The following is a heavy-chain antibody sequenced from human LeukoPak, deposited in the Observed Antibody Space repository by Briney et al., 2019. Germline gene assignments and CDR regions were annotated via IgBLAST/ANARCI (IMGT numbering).Heavy chain of an antibody. Sequence: GESLKISCKGSGYSFTSYWIGWVRQMPGKGLEWMGIIYPGDSDTRYSPSFQGQVTISADKSISTAYLQWSSLKASDTAMHYCARHRVAYCGGDCYSPVDYWGQGTLVTVSS. D-gene: IGHD2-21*02. CDR2: IYPGDSDT. CDR1: GYSFTSYW. J-gene: IGHJ4*02. CDR3: ARHRVAYCGGDCYSPVDY. V-gene: IGHV5-51*01.